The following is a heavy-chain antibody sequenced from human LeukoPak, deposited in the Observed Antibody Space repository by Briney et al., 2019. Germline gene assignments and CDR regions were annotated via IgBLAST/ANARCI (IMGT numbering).Heavy chain of an antibody. CDR1: GYTFINYG. V-gene: IGHV1-18*01. CDR3: ARTVGATGAFDI. CDR2: ISAYTGTT. J-gene: IGHJ3*02. Sequence: GASVTVSCKASGYTFINYGLTWVRQAPGQGFEWMGWISAYTGTTNYAQKLQGRVTMPTDPSTSTAYMELRSLRSDDTAVYYCARTVGATGAFDIWGKGTMVTVSS. D-gene: IGHD1-26*01.